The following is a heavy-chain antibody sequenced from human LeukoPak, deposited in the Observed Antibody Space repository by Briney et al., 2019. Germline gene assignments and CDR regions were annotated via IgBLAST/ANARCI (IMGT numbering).Heavy chain of an antibody. CDR3: ARDRNGVLLWFGELLNY. V-gene: IGHV3-11*04. Sequence: GGSLRLSCAASGFTFSDYYMSWIRQAPGKGLEWVSYINSSGSTIYYADSVKGRFTISRDNAKNSLYLQMNSLRAEDTAVYYCARDRNGVLLWFGELLNYWGQGTLVTVSS. D-gene: IGHD3-10*01. CDR1: GFTFSDYY. CDR2: INSSGSTI. J-gene: IGHJ4*02.